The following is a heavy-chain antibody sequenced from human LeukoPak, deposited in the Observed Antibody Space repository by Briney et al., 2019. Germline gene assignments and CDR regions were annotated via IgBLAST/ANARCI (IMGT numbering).Heavy chain of an antibody. V-gene: IGHV3-33*06. CDR1: GFTFSSYG. CDR2: IWYDGSNK. Sequence: PGRSLRLSCAASGFTFSSYGMHWVRQAPGKGLEWVAVIWYDGSNKYYADSVKGRFTISRDNSKNTLYLQMKSLKTEDTAVYYCAKDMRLQYFDYWGQGTLVTVSS. J-gene: IGHJ4*02. CDR3: AKDMRLQYFDY. D-gene: IGHD2-21*02.